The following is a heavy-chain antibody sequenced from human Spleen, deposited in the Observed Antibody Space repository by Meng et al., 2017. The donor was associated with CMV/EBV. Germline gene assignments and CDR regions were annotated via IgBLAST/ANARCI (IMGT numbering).Heavy chain of an antibody. D-gene: IGHD6-6*01. CDR3: AKDRGSSSLGYFDY. J-gene: IGHJ4*02. Sequence: GESLKISCAASGFIFSSYGMHWVRQAPGKGLEWLTVIWYDGSNKYYADSVKGRFTISRDNSKNTLYLQMNSLRAEDMAVYYCAKDRGSSSLGYFDYWGQGTLVTVSS. CDR2: IWYDGSNK. CDR1: GFIFSSYG. V-gene: IGHV3-33*06.